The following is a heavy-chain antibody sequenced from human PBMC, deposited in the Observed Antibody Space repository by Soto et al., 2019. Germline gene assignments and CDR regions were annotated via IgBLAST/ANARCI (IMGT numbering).Heavy chain of an antibody. V-gene: IGHV5-51*01. CDR3: ARHVGSVGPMTVGGYYYYGMDV. CDR1: GYRFTSYW. Sequence: GESLKLSCKGSGYRFTSYWIGWVRQMPGKGLEWMGIIYPGDSDTRYSPSFQGQVTISADKSISTAYLQWSSLKASDTAMYYCARHVGSVGPMTVGGYYYYGMDVWGQGTTVTVSS. J-gene: IGHJ6*02. CDR2: IYPGDSDT. D-gene: IGHD3-16*01.